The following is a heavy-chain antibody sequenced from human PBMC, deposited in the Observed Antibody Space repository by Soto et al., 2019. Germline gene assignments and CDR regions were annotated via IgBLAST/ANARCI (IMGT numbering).Heavy chain of an antibody. CDR2: IYYSGST. V-gene: IGHV4-31*03. CDR3: AVSRDGYSMDV. J-gene: IGHJ6*02. CDR1: GGSISSGGYY. Sequence: QVQLQESGPGLVKPSQTLSLTCTVSGGSISSGGYYWSWIRQHPGKGLEWIGYIYYSGSTHYNPSLKSRVTISVDTSKGQFSLKLSSVTAADTAVYYCAVSRDGYSMDVWGQGTTVTVSS. D-gene: IGHD2-2*01.